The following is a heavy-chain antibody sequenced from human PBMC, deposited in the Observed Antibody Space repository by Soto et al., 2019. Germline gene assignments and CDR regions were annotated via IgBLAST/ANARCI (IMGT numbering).Heavy chain of an antibody. V-gene: IGHV1-18*01. D-gene: IGHD6-13*01. CDR3: ARDRGSSSWYEFDY. Sequence: QVQLVQSGAEVKKPGASVKVSCKASGYTFTRNGISWVRQAPGQGLGWMGWISTYNGNTNYAQKFQGRVTMTTDTSTTTADMELRSLRSDDTAVYYCARDRGSSSWYEFDYWGQGTLVTVSS. CDR1: GYTFTRNG. CDR2: ISTYNGNT. J-gene: IGHJ4*02.